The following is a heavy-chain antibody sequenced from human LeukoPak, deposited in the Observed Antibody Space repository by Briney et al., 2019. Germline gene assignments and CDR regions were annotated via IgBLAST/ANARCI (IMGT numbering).Heavy chain of an antibody. CDR2: MNPDSGNT. CDR1: GYTLTSYD. Sequence: ASVKVSCKTSGYTLTSYDINWVRQATGQGLEWMGWMNPDSGNTGYAQKFQGRVTVTRITSISTAYMELSSLRSEDTAVYYCARVHRRCSSTSCYRAAWFDSWGQGTLVTVSS. J-gene: IGHJ5*01. CDR3: ARVHRRCSSTSCYRAAWFDS. V-gene: IGHV1-8*03. D-gene: IGHD2-2*02.